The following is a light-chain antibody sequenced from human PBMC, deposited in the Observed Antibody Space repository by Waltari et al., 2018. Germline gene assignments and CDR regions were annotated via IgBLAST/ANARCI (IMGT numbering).Light chain of an antibody. CDR2: KAS. CDR3: QQYNSYPWT. J-gene: IGKJ1*01. V-gene: IGKV1-5*03. CDR1: QRITSW. Sequence: DIQMTQSPSTLSASVGDRVTITCRASQRITSWLAWYQQIPGKPPKLLIYKASTLESGFPSRFSGSGSGTEFTLTISSLQPDDFATYYCQQYNSYPWTFGHGTKVELK.